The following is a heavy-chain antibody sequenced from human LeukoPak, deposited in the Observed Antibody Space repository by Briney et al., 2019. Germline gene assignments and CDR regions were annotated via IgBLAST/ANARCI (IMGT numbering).Heavy chain of an antibody. CDR2: IRYDGSEK. D-gene: IGHD1-26*01. V-gene: IGHV3-30*02. CDR1: GFTFSNYG. J-gene: IGHJ4*02. Sequence: GGSLRPSCAASGFTFSNYGIHWVRQAPGKGLEWVAFIRYDGSEKYYADSVKGRFTISRDNSENTLFLQMNSLRPEDTAVYYCAKGWDFYTDYWGQGTLVTVSS. CDR3: AKGWDFYTDY.